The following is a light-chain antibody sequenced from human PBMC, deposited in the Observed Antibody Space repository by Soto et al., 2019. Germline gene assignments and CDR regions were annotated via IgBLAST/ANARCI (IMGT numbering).Light chain of an antibody. Sequence: DIQMTQSPSPLSVSIGDRVTITCRASQDISNYLAWFQQKPGEAPKSLIYAASSLQSGVPSKFSGSGSGTDFTLTISSLQPEDFATYYCQQYKSYPFTFGQGTRLEI. CDR2: AAS. CDR1: QDISNY. V-gene: IGKV1-16*02. J-gene: IGKJ2*01. CDR3: QQYKSYPFT.